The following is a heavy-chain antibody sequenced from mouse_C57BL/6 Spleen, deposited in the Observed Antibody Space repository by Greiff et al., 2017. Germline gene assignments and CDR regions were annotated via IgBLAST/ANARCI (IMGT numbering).Heavy chain of an antibody. Sequence: LVESGAELVRPGASVKLSCKASGYTFTDYYINWVKQRPGQGLEWIARIYPGSGNTYYNEKFKGKATLTAEKSSSTAYMQLSSLTSEDSAVYFCARDGSSPSFAYWGQGTLVTVSA. CDR2: IYPGSGNT. D-gene: IGHD1-1*01. CDR3: ARDGSSPSFAY. J-gene: IGHJ3*01. CDR1: GYTFTDYY. V-gene: IGHV1-76*01.